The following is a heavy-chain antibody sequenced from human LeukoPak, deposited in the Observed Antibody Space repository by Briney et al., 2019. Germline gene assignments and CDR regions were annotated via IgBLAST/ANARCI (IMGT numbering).Heavy chain of an antibody. D-gene: IGHD1-26*01. CDR3: VRDNRSYNFDY. V-gene: IGHV3-74*01. Sequence: GGSLRHSCAASGFTFSRYWMHWVRQAPGKGLVWVPCIKSDGSSTSIADSAKGRFTISRDNAKNTVYLQMNSLRAEDTAVYYYVRDNRSYNFDYWGQGTLVTVSS. CDR2: IKSDGSST. J-gene: IGHJ4*02. CDR1: GFTFSRYW.